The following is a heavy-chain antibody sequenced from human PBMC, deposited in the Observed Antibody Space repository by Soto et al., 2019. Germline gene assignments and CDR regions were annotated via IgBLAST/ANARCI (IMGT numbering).Heavy chain of an antibody. CDR2: ISAYNGST. CDR3: ARVGRYYDSSGPPHV. V-gene: IGHV1-18*01. J-gene: IGHJ6*02. Sequence: ASVKVSCKASGYTFTSYGISWVRQAPGQGLEWMGWISAYNGSTNYAQKLQGRVTMTTDTSTSTAYMELRSLRSDDTAVYYCARVGRYYDSSGPPHVWGQGTTVTVSS. CDR1: GYTFTSYG. D-gene: IGHD3-22*01.